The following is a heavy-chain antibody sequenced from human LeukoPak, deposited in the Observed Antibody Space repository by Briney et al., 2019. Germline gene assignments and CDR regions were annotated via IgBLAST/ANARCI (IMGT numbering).Heavy chain of an antibody. CDR3: ARDRREGIVATVDAFDI. CDR1: GXTFSSNY. Sequence: TGGSLRLSCAASGXTFSSNYMSWVPRAPGKGLEWVSVIYSGGTTYYTDSVKGRFTISRDNSKNTLFLQMNSLRAEDTAVYYCARDRREGIVATVDAFDIWGQGTMVTVSS. V-gene: IGHV3-53*01. CDR2: IYSGGTT. D-gene: IGHD5-12*01. J-gene: IGHJ3*02.